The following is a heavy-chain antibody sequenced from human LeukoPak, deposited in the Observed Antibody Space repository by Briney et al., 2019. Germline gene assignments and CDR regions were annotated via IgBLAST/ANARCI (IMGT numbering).Heavy chain of an antibody. CDR2: IKQDGSEN. J-gene: IGHJ4*02. Sequence: GGSLRLSCVASGFTFSSYWMSWVRQAPGKGLEWVANIKQDGSENFYVDSVKGRFTISRDNAKNSLYLQMNSLRAEDTAVYYSAKSSYGSGSSHVDYWGQGTLVTVSS. D-gene: IGHD3-10*01. CDR1: GFTFSSYW. V-gene: IGHV3-7*01. CDR3: AKSSYGSGSSHVDY.